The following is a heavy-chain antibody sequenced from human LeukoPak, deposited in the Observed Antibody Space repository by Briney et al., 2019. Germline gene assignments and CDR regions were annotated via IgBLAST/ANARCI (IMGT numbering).Heavy chain of an antibody. Sequence: ASVKVSCKASGYTLTDYYMQWVRQAPGQGLEWMGWINPNSGATNYAQKFQGRVTMTRDTSITTAYMELSSLRSDDTAIFYCATGVNFDYWGQGTLVSVSS. CDR1: GYTLTDYY. V-gene: IGHV1-2*02. CDR3: ATGVNFDY. CDR2: INPNSGAT. J-gene: IGHJ4*02.